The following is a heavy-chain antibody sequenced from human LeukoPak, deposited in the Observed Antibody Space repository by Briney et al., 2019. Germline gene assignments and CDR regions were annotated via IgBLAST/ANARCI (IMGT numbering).Heavy chain of an antibody. V-gene: IGHV3-21*01. D-gene: IGHD1-26*01. CDR2: ISSSSSYI. Sequence: GGSLRLSCAASGFTFSSYSMNWVRQAPGKGREWVSSISSSSSYIYYADSVKGRFTISRDNAKNSLYLQMNSLRAEDTAVYYCARDDGVVGATTPFDYWGQGTLVTVSS. CDR3: ARDDGVVGATTPFDY. J-gene: IGHJ4*02. CDR1: GFTFSSYS.